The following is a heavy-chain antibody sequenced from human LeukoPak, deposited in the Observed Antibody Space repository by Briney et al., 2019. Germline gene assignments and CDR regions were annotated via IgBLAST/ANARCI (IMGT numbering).Heavy chain of an antibody. CDR2: INPNSGGT. V-gene: IGHV1-2*02. CDR1: GYTFTGYY. CDR3: ARVQSSGWYVDY. D-gene: IGHD6-19*01. Sequence: GASVKVSCKASGYTFTGYYMHWVRQAPGQGLEWMGWINPNSGGTNYAQKLQGRVTLTRDTSISTAYMELSRLTSDDTAVYYCARVQSSGWYVDYWGQGTLVTVSS. J-gene: IGHJ4*02.